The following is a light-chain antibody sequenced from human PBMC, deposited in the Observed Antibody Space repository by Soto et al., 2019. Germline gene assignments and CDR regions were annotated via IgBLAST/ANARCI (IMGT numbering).Light chain of an antibody. CDR2: DVS. V-gene: IGLV2-14*01. Sequence: QSALTQPASVFGSPGQTISISSTGTSSDVGGYNYVSWYQQHPGKAPKVMIYDVSDRPSGVSNRFSGSKSGNRASLTISGLQAEDEADYYCSSYTTSSTLVFGTGTKLTVL. CDR3: SSYTTSSTLV. CDR1: SSDVGGYNY. J-gene: IGLJ1*01.